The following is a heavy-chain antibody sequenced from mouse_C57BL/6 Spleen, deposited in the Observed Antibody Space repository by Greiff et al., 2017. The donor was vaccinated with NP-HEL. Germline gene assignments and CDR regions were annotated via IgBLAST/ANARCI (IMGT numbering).Heavy chain of an antibody. J-gene: IGHJ4*01. CDR3: AKGGYDYGYYAMDY. CDR2: IWSGGST. Sequence: QVQLQQSGPGLVQPSQRLSITCTVSGFSLTSYGVHWVRQPPGKGLEWLGVIWSGGSTDYNAAFISRLSISKDNSKSQVFFKMNSLQAVDTAIYYCAKGGYDYGYYAMDYWGQGTSVTVSS. D-gene: IGHD2-4*01. V-gene: IGHV2-4*01. CDR1: GFSLTSYG.